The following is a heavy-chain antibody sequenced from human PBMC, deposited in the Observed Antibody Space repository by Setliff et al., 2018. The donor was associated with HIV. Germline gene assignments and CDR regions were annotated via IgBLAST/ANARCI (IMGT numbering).Heavy chain of an antibody. D-gene: IGHD3-22*01. J-gene: IGHJ5*02. Sequence: GGSLRLSCAASGFSFSDYYMSWIRQAPGKGLECISYISDSDSDIYYADSVRGRFTISRDNAKNSLYLQMNSLRAEDTAVYYCARFANYYHTSGYGWFDPWGQGTMVTVSS. CDR3: ARFANYYHTSGYGWFDP. V-gene: IGHV3-11*01. CDR2: ISDSDSDI. CDR1: GFSFSDYY.